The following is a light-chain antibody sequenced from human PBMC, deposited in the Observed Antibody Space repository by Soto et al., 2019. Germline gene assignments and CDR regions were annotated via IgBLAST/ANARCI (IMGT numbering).Light chain of an antibody. CDR1: QSVSSG. Sequence: EVVLTQSPGTLSLSPGDRATLSCRASQSVSSGLAWYQQKPGQAPRLLIYGASSRATGIPARFSGSGSGTDFTLTISRLEPEDFAVYYCQQYGSSPMTFGQGTRLEIK. CDR3: QQYGSSPMT. J-gene: IGKJ5*01. V-gene: IGKV3-20*01. CDR2: GAS.